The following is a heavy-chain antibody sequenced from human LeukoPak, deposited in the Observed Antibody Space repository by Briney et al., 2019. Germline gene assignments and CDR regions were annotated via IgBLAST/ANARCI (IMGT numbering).Heavy chain of an antibody. D-gene: IGHD3-22*01. Sequence: SETLSLTCTVSGGSISSYYWSWIRQPPGKGLEWIGYIYYSGSTNYSPSLKSRVTISVDTSKNQFSLKLSSVTAADTAVYYCARQLYDSSGYEIDYWGQGTLVTVSS. CDR3: ARQLYDSSGYEIDY. J-gene: IGHJ4*02. CDR1: GGSISSYY. V-gene: IGHV4-59*08. CDR2: IYYSGST.